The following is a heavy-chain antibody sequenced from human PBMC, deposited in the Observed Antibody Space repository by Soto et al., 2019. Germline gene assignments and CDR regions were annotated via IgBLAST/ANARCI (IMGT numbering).Heavy chain of an antibody. V-gene: IGHV4-34*01. Sequence: SETVSLTXAVYGGSFSSYHWSWIRQTPGKGLEWIGEINHLTTTNYNPSLKSRVIISLDTPKNQFSLKLSSVTAADTAVYYCARGYDTALAPIFWGQGILVTVSS. CDR2: INHLTTT. CDR1: GGSFSSYH. D-gene: IGHD5-18*01. CDR3: ARGYDTALAPIF. J-gene: IGHJ4*02.